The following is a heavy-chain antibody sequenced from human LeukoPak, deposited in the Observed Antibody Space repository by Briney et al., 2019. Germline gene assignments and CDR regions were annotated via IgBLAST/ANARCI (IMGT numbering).Heavy chain of an antibody. Sequence: GESLKISCQDSGYRFSSYCIAWVRQMPAKGLEWIGIIYPGDSDARYTPSFQGHVTISADTSLSTTYLQCSGLKAPQTPMYISATYPRHRGGTTSDFDAWGQGTSVRVSS. CDR3: ATYPRHRGGTTSDFDA. V-gene: IGHV5-51*01. CDR2: IYPGDSDA. J-gene: IGHJ4*02. CDR1: GYRFSSYC. D-gene: IGHD1-7*01.